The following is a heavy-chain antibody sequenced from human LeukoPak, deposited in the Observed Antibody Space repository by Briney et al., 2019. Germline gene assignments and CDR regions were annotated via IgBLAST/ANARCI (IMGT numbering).Heavy chain of an antibody. J-gene: IGHJ6*03. V-gene: IGHV3-53*01. Sequence: PGGSLRLSCAASEFPVGSNYMSWVRQAPGKGLEWVSVIYSGGSTYYADSVKGRFTISRDNSKNTLYLQMNSLRAEDTAVYYCARGASEVVVPADYYYYYMDVWGKGTTVTISS. CDR3: ARGASEVVVPADYYYYYMDV. D-gene: IGHD2-2*01. CDR1: EFPVGSNY. CDR2: IYSGGST.